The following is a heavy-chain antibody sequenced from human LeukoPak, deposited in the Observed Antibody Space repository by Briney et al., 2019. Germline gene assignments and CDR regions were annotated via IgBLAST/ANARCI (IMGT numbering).Heavy chain of an antibody. CDR3: ARENWFDS. CDR1: GFTFSSYE. J-gene: IGHJ5*01. CDR2: ISGSGSTI. V-gene: IGHV3-48*03. Sequence: PGGSLRLSCAASGFTFSSYEMNWVRQAPGKGLQWVSYISGSGSTIWYADSVEGRFTISRDNAKSSLYLQMNSLRAEDTAVYYCARENWFDSWGQGTLVTVSS.